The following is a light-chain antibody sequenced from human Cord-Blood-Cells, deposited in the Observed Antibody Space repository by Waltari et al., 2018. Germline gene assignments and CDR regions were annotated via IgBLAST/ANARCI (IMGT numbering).Light chain of an antibody. J-gene: IGKJ4*01. Sequence: EIVLTQSPATLSLSPGERATLSCRASKSVCSYLAWYQQKPGQAPRLLVYDASNRATGIPARFSGSGSGTDFTLTISSREPEDFAVYYCQQRSNWPLTFGGGTKVEIK. CDR3: QQRSNWPLT. V-gene: IGKV3-11*01. CDR2: DAS. CDR1: KSVCSY.